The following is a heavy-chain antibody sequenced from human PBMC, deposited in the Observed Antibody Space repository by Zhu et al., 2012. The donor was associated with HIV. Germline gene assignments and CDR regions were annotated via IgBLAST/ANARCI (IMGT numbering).Heavy chain of an antibody. J-gene: IGHJ5*02. Sequence: QVQLQESGPGLVKPSETLSLTCTVSGASISSSNYYWAWIRQPPGKGLEWIGDINHGGTTHYNPSLKRRVTISVYTFKDQFSLRLTLVTAADTAVYYCARMRVPTSRTSGWYRWFDPWGQGTLVTVSS. CDR3: ARMRVPTSRTSGWYRWFDP. D-gene: IGHD6-19*01. CDR2: INHGGTT. CDR1: GASISSSNYY. V-gene: IGHV4-39*01.